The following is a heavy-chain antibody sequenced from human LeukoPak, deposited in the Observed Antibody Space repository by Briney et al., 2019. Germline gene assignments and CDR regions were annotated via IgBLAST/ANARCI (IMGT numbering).Heavy chain of an antibody. CDR1: GGSINSYY. J-gene: IGHJ4*02. V-gene: IGHV4-59*01. Sequence: SETLFLTCTVSGGSINSYYWSWIRQPPGKGLEWIGHIYYSGSSNYNPSLRSRVTISVDTSKNQFSLKLNSVTAADTAVYYCARDRSGTYAPHFDYWGQGTLVTVSS. CDR2: IYYSGSS. D-gene: IGHD1-26*01. CDR3: ARDRSGTYAPHFDY.